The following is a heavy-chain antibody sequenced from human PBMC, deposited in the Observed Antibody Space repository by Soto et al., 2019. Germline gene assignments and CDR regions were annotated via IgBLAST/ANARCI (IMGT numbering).Heavy chain of an antibody. CDR3: TTLTMIVVVASDY. D-gene: IGHD3-22*01. J-gene: IGHJ4*02. V-gene: IGHV3-15*07. Sequence: SVSNAWMNWVRQAPGKGLEWVGRIKSKTDGGTTDYAAPVEGRFTISRDDSKNTLYLQMNSLKTEDTAVYYCTTLTMIVVVASDYWGQGTLVTVSS. CDR1: SVSNAW. CDR2: IKSKTDGGTT.